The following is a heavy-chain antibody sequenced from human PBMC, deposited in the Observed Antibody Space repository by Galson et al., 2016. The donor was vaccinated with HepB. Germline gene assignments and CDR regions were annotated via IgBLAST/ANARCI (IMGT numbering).Heavy chain of an antibody. V-gene: IGHV4-39*01. CDR2: SYYSGST. CDR3: ARHSRHFVVVTGPSPGYFDF. CDR1: GDSIVNSGYY. J-gene: IGHJ4*02. Sequence: TLSLTCIVSGDSIVNSGYYWGWIRQTPGKGLEWIGSSYYSGSTYYNASLRSRITISVDTSKNQFSLKLSSVTAADTALYFCARHSRHFVVVTGPSPGYFDFWGQGTLITVSS. D-gene: IGHD3-9*01.